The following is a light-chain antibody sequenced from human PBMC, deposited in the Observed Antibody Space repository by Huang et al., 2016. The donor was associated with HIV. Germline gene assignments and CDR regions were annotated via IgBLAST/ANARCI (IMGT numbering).Light chain of an antibody. CDR1: QSINNW. V-gene: IGKV1-5*03. CDR2: KAS. CDR3: QQYTTFPLT. J-gene: IGKJ4*01. Sequence: DIQMTQSPPTLSASVGDRVIITCRAGQSINNWLAWYQQKPGKAPRLLIYKASNLESGVPSRFSGTGSGTEFTLTISHLQADDFATYYCQQYTTFPLTFGGGTTVDLK.